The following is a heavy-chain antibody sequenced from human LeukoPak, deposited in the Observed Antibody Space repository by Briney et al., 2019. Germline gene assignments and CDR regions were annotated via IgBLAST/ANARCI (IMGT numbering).Heavy chain of an antibody. CDR3: ARTRTARGDYFDY. V-gene: IGHV4-38-2*01. D-gene: IGHD2-2*01. Sequence: SETLSLTCAVSGYSISSGYYWGWIRQPPGKGLEWIGSIYHSGSTYYNPSLKSRVTISVDTSKNQSSLKLSSVTAADTAVYYCARTRTARGDYFDYWGQGTLVTVSS. CDR2: IYHSGST. CDR1: GYSISSGYY. J-gene: IGHJ4*02.